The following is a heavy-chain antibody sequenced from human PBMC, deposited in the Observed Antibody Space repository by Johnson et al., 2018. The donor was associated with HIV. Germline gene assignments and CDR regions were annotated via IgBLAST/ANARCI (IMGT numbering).Heavy chain of an antibody. CDR2: TSYDEIKK. V-gene: IGHV3-30*03. CDR3: ARDRFGSGRPNAFDL. J-gene: IGHJ3*01. CDR1: EFTVSSNY. Sequence: QVQLVESGGGLIQPGGSLRLSCAASEFTVSSNYMSWVRQAPGKGLEWVAVTSYDEIKKNYADSVKGRFTISRDNSKNTLYLQMNSLRIEDTAVYYCARDRFGSGRPNAFDLWGQGTMVTVSS. D-gene: IGHD3-10*01.